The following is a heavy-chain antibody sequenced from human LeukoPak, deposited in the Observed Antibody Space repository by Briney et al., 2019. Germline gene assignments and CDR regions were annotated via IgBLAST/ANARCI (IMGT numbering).Heavy chain of an antibody. V-gene: IGHV3-11*05. D-gene: IGHD2-21*02. Sequence: GGSLRLSCEASGFGFSDYYMTWIRQAPGEGLEWVSYISSGGGSTSYAESLEGRFTISRDNAKKSLYLRLNSLRPQDTAIYYCVRATEGGAMDVWGQGTTVTVSS. CDR3: VRATEGGAMDV. CDR1: GFGFSDYY. CDR2: ISSGGGST. J-gene: IGHJ6*02.